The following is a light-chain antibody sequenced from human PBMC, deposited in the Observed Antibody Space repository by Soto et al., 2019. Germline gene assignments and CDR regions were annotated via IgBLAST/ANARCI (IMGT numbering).Light chain of an antibody. CDR3: QQYADLPYT. V-gene: IGKV3-20*01. CDR1: QTLTTRF. Sequence: EIVLTQSPGTLSLSPGERATLSCMASQTLTTRFLAWYQQKPGQAPGLLIYGASSRATGIPDRFSGSGSGTTYTLTISRLEPEDFAVYSCQQYADLPYTFGQGTTLEIK. CDR2: GAS. J-gene: IGKJ2*01.